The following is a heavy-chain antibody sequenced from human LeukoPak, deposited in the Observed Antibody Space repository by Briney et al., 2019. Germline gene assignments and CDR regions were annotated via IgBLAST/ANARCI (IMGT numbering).Heavy chain of an antibody. J-gene: IGHJ6*03. CDR2: ISSGGSTI. Sequence: LSLTCTVSGGSISSSSYYWGWIRQAPGKGLEWVAFISSGGSTIYYADSVKGRFTISRDNAKNSLYLQMNSLRAEDTAVYYCARQIAVAGRVYYYMDVWGKGTTVTVSS. V-gene: IGHV3-11*04. D-gene: IGHD6-19*01. CDR3: ARQIAVAGRVYYYMDV. CDR1: GGSISSSSYY.